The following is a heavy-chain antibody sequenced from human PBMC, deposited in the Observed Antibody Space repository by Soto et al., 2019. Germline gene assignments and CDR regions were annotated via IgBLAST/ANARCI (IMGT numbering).Heavy chain of an antibody. Sequence: PSETLSLTCTVSGGSISSYYWSWIRQPPGKGLEWIGYIYYTGSTNYNPSLKSRVTISVDRSKNQFSLKLSSVTAADTAVYYCARETTVVTPGNWFDPWGQGTLVTVSS. V-gene: IGHV4-59*12. CDR3: ARETTVVTPGNWFDP. CDR1: GGSISSYY. CDR2: IYYTGST. J-gene: IGHJ5*02. D-gene: IGHD4-17*01.